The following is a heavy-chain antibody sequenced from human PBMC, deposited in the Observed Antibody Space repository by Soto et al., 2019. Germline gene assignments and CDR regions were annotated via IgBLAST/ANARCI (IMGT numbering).Heavy chain of an antibody. D-gene: IGHD6-13*01. Sequence: ASVKVSCKASGYTFTGYYIQWVRQAPGQGLEGMGWINPNSGGTNYAQKFQGWVTMTRDTSISTAYMELSRLRSDDTAVYYCARGPIAAAGTNDAFDIWGQGTMVTVSS. CDR1: GYTFTGYY. V-gene: IGHV1-2*04. CDR2: INPNSGGT. J-gene: IGHJ3*02. CDR3: ARGPIAAAGTNDAFDI.